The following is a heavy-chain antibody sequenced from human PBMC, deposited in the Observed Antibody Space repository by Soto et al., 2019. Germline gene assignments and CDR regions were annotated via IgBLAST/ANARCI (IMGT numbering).Heavy chain of an antibody. CDR2: ISDSGDLT. Sequence: ELKLLEIGGGLVQPGGSLRLSCAASEFTFSTYAMTWVRQAPGRGLQWVATISDSGDLTYYADSVKGRFTISRDNSRNTLYLQMNSLRAEDTAVYYCARDLSGRADVWGQGTTVTVSS. V-gene: IGHV3-23*01. D-gene: IGHD3-10*01. CDR3: ARDLSGRADV. CDR1: EFTFSTYA. J-gene: IGHJ6*02.